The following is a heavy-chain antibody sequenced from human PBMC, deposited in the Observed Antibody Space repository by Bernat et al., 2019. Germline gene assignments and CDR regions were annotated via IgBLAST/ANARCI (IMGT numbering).Heavy chain of an antibody. CDR3: ARDVSGTKDFDL. Sequence: QVLLQESGPGLVKPSETLSLTCTVSGASISSDYWTWIRQPPGKGLEWIGYIYYSGSTNYNPSLKSRVTMSLDTSKSQFSLKLSSVTAADTAVYYCARDVSGTKDFDLWGQGTLVTVSS. V-gene: IGHV4-59*01. D-gene: IGHD1-1*01. J-gene: IGHJ4*02. CDR1: GASISSDY. CDR2: IYYSGST.